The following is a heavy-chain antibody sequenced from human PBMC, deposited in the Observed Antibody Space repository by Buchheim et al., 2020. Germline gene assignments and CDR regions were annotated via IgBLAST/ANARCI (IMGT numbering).Heavy chain of an antibody. D-gene: IGHD5-12*01. CDR1: GGSVTSGNFY. V-gene: IGHV4-61*01. J-gene: IGHJ4*02. Sequence: QVQLQESGPGLVKPSETLSVTCTVSGGSVTSGNFYWSWIRQPPGKGLEWIGEINHSGSTNYNPSLKSRVTISVDTSKNQFSLKLSSVNAADTAVYYCARGSTFWLRRASFDYWGQGTL. CDR3: ARGSTFWLRRASFDY. CDR2: INHSGST.